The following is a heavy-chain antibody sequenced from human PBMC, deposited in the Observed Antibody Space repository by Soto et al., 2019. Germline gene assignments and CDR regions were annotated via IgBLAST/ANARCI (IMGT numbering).Heavy chain of an antibody. CDR1: GFTFSNYA. V-gene: IGHV3-30*04. J-gene: IGHJ6*02. Sequence: GASVKVSCAASGFTFSNYAMHWVRQAPGKGLEWVAIISYDGNNKYNADSVKGRFTISRDNSKNTLYLQMNSLRAEDTAVYYCARDRVCTSATCGEFDYYYYYGMDVWGQGTTVTVSS. CDR2: ISYDGNNK. D-gene: IGHD2-2*01. CDR3: ARDRVCTSATCGEFDYYYYYGMDV.